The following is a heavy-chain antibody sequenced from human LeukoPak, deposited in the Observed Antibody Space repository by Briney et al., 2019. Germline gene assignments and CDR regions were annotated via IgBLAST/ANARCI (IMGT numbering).Heavy chain of an antibody. CDR3: ARNVLRYFDWLPRQDY. Sequence: ASVKVSCKASVYTFTSYGIRWVRQAPGQGLEWMGWISAYNGNTNYAQKLQGRVTMTTDTSTSTAYMELRSLRSDDTAVYYCARNVLRYFDWLPRQDYWGQGTLVTVSS. CDR1: VYTFTSYG. CDR2: ISAYNGNT. V-gene: IGHV1-18*01. D-gene: IGHD3-9*01. J-gene: IGHJ4*02.